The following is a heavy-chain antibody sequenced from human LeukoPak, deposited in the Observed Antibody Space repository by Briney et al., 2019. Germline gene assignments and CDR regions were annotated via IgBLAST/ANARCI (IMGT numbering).Heavy chain of an antibody. D-gene: IGHD2-8*01. CDR2: IYHSGTT. Sequence: PSQTLSLTCTVSGGSISSGGYYWSWIRQPPGKGLEWIGYIYHSGTTHYNPSLKSRVTISVDRSKNQFSLKLTSVTAADTAVYYCARAVVLMANNWFDPWGRGTLVTVSS. J-gene: IGHJ5*02. CDR3: ARAVVLMANNWFDP. V-gene: IGHV4-30-2*01. CDR1: GGSISSGGYY.